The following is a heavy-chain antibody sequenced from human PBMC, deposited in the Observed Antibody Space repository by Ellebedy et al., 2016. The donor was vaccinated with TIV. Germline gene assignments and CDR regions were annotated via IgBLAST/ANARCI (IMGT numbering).Heavy chain of an antibody. J-gene: IGHJ4*02. CDR2: IYRGGST. CDR3: AGGSDYYDSSGYYHPLDY. Sequence: GESLKISCAASRFTVRSNYMSWVRQAPGKGLEWVSVIYRGGSTYYADSVKGRFTISRDNSKNTLYLQMNSLRAEDTAVYYCAGGSDYYDSSGYYHPLDYWGQGTLVTVSS. CDR1: RFTVRSNY. V-gene: IGHV3-53*01. D-gene: IGHD3-22*01.